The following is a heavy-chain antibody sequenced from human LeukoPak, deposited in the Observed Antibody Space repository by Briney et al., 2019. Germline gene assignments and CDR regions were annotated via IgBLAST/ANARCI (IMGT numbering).Heavy chain of an antibody. CDR3: ARVGSSGWYLDY. Sequence: GASVKVSCKASGYTFTSYAMHWVRQAPGQSLEWMGWINAGNGNTKYSQEFQGRVTITRDTSASTAYMELSSLRSEDMAVYYCARVGSSGWYLDYWGQGTLVTVSS. V-gene: IGHV1-3*03. J-gene: IGHJ4*02. CDR1: GYTFTSYA. D-gene: IGHD6-19*01. CDR2: INAGNGNT.